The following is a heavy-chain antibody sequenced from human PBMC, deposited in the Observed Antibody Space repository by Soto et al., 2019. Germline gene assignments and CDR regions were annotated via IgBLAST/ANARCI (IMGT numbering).Heavy chain of an antibody. CDR1: GGTSTRYA. D-gene: IGHD3-3*01. CDR2: IVPTFGTS. Sequence: QERLVQSGAEVRKPGSSVKVSCKVTGGTSTRYAINWVRQAPGQGLEWMGGIVPTFGTSKHAQKFQGRVTITADTSTNIAYMELRSLRSEDTAVYYCNRGSEYDFWSGYLWGQGTLVSVSS. J-gene: IGHJ4*02. CDR3: NRGSEYDFWSGYL. V-gene: IGHV1-69*06.